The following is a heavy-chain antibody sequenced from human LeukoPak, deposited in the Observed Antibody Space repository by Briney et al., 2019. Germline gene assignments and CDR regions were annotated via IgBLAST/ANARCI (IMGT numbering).Heavy chain of an antibody. CDR1: GFDFATYW. Sequence: GGSLRLSCAISGFDFATYWMFWVRQAPGKGLVWVAQINSGGSSATYGDSAEGRFSISRDNAKNTLSLYMSGLRADDTAVYYCARGTSTAPGIDYWGQGTLVAVSS. CDR3: ARGTSTAPGIDY. CDR2: INSGGSSA. D-gene: IGHD6-13*01. V-gene: IGHV3-74*01. J-gene: IGHJ4*02.